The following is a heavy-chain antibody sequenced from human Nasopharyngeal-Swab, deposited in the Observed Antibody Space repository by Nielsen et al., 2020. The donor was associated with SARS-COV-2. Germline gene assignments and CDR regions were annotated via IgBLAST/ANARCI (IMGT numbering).Heavy chain of an antibody. CDR2: INAGNGNT. CDR1: GYTFTSYA. V-gene: IGHV1-3*01. D-gene: IGHD3-22*01. CDR3: AGGDDSLANSYY. J-gene: IGHJ4*02. Sequence: ASVKVSCKASGYTFTSYAMHWVRQAPGQRLEWMGWINAGNGNTKYSQKFQGRVTITADESTSTAYMELSSLRSEDTAVYYCAGGDDSLANSYYWGQGTLVTVSS.